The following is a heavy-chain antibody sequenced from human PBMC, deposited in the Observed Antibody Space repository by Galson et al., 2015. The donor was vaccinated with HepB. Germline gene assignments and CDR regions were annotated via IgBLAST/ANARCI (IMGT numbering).Heavy chain of an antibody. CDR2: IYYTGDT. J-gene: IGHJ4*02. Sequence: KGLEWVGTIYYTGDTYYNPSLKSRVTMSLDTSKNQFSVKLSSVTATDTAVYYCASFVGASPGYYWGQGTLVTVSS. V-gene: IGHV4-39*01. CDR3: ASFVGASPGYY. D-gene: IGHD1-26*01.